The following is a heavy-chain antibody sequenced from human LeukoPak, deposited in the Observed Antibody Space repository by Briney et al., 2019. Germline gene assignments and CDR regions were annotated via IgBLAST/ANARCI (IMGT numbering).Heavy chain of an antibody. CDR2: IIPIFGTA. CDR3: ARVAAADPYNWFDP. CDR1: GGTFSSYA. V-gene: IGHV1-69*06. J-gene: IGHJ5*02. D-gene: IGHD6-13*01. Sequence: SVKVSCKASGGTFSSYAISWVRQAPGQGLEWMGGIIPIFGTANHAQKFQGRVTITADKSTSTAYMELSSLRSEDTAVYYCARVAAADPYNWFDPWGQGTLVTVSS.